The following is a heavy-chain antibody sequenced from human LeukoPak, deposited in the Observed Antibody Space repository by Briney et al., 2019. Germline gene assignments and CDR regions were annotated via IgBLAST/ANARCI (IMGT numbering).Heavy chain of an antibody. D-gene: IGHD2-2*01. Sequence: GGSLRLSCEASGFTVHDFYMNWIRQAPGKGLEWLAYISNRGSTTSYADSVKGRFTVSRDNTNNSLSLQMNSLRGEDTAVYYCARESIVVVPTTMDDASDIWGQGTMVTVSS. CDR3: ARESIVVVPTTMDDASDI. CDR2: ISNRGSTT. J-gene: IGHJ3*02. CDR1: GFTVHDFY. V-gene: IGHV3-11*01.